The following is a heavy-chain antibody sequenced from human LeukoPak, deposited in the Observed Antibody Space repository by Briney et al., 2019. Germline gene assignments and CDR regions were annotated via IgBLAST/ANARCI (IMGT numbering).Heavy chain of an antibody. CDR2: IYYRGST. CDR1: GGSISSYY. D-gene: IGHD4-17*01. CDR3: ARGIMTTVTTKRVGYYFDY. V-gene: IGHV4-59*08. Sequence: PSETLSLTCTVSGGSISSYYWSWIRQPPGKGLEWIGYIYYRGSTNYNPSLKSRVTISVDTSKNQFSLKLSSVTAADTAVYYCARGIMTTVTTKRVGYYFDYWGQGTLVTVSS. J-gene: IGHJ4*02.